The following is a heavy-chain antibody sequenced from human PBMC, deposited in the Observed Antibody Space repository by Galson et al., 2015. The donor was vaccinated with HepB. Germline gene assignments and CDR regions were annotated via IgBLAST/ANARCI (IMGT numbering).Heavy chain of an antibody. J-gene: IGHJ6*02. V-gene: IGHV3-66*01. CDR1: GFTVSSNY. CDR3: ARDRYCSSTSCYALFSYYYYGMDV. Sequence: SLRLSCAASGFTVSSNYMSWVRQAPGKGLEWVSVIYSGGSTYYADSVKGRFTISRDNSKNTLYLQMNSLRAEDTAVYYCARDRYCSSTSCYALFSYYYYGMDVWGQGTTVTVSS. D-gene: IGHD2-2*01. CDR2: IYSGGST.